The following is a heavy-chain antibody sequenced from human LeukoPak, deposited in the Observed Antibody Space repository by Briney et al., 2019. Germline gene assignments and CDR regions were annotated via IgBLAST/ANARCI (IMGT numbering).Heavy chain of an antibody. D-gene: IGHD3-3*01. V-gene: IGHV4-61*02. Sequence: SETLSLTCTVSGGSISSSSYYWGWIRQPAGKGLEWIGRIYTSGSTNYNPSLKSRVTMSVDTSKNQFSLKLSSVTAADTAVYYCARGPMFFGVAYCDYWGQGTLVTVSS. CDR2: IYTSGST. CDR3: ARGPMFFGVAYCDY. CDR1: GGSISSSSYY. J-gene: IGHJ4*02.